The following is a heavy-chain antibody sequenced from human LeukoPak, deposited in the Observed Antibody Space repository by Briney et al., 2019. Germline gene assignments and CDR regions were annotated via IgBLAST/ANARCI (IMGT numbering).Heavy chain of an antibody. CDR2: IRYDGSNK. V-gene: IGHV3-30*02. CDR3: AKDRHTSTSSSSSGYFQH. CDR1: GFTFSSYG. Sequence: PGGSLRLSCAASGFTFSSYGMHWVRQAPGKGLEWVAFIRYDGSNKYYADSAKGRFTISRDNSKNTLYLQMNSLRAEDTAVYYCAKDRHTSTSSSSSGYFQHWGQGTLVTVSS. D-gene: IGHD6-6*01. J-gene: IGHJ1*01.